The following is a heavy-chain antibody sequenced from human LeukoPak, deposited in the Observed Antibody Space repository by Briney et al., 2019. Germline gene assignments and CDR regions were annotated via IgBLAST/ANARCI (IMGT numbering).Heavy chain of an antibody. CDR3: ARDLGIQLLWFGEFTDAFDI. Sequence: GASVKVSCKASGGTFSSYAISWVRQAPGQGLEWMGGIIPIFGTANYAQKFQGRVTITADESTSTAYMELRSLRSDDTAVYYCARDLGIQLLWFGEFTDAFDIWGQGTMVTVSS. J-gene: IGHJ3*02. CDR1: GGTFSSYA. V-gene: IGHV1-69*13. D-gene: IGHD3-10*01. CDR2: IIPIFGTA.